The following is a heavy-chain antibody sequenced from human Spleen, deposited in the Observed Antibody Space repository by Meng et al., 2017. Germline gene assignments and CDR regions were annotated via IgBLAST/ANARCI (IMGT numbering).Heavy chain of an antibody. J-gene: IGHJ4*02. CDR2: IIPILGIA. CDR3: ARVNKDSPLDY. V-gene: IGHV1-69*10. D-gene: IGHD2-15*01. Sequence: SVKVSCKASGGTFSSYAISWVRQAPGQGLEWMGGIIPILGIANYAQKFQGRVTITADKSTSTAYMELSSLRSEDTAVYYCARVNKDSPLDYWGQGTRVTGSS. CDR1: GGTFSSYA.